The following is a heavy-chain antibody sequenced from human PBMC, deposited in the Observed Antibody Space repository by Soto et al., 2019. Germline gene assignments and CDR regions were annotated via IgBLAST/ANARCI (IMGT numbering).Heavy chain of an antibody. CDR2: IYWDGDK. Sequence: QITLKESGPTLVKPTQTLTLTCTFSGFSLSTNGVGVGWIRQPPGKALEWLALIYWDGDKRYSPSLKSRLTITKDTSKNQVVLTMTNIDPVDTATYYCAHRRGAYYFGCWGQGTLVTVFS. CDR3: AHRRGAYYFGC. V-gene: IGHV2-5*02. CDR1: GFSLSTNGVG. J-gene: IGHJ4*02. D-gene: IGHD1-26*01.